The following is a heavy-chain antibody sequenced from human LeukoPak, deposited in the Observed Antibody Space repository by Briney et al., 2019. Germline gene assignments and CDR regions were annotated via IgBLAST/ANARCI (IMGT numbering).Heavy chain of an antibody. D-gene: IGHD3-22*01. CDR1: GYTFTNYG. J-gene: IGHJ3*02. CDR3: ARDGSKYDSSGAEGKGAFDI. Sequence: GASVKVSFKASGYTFTNYGISWVRQAPGQGLEWMGWISAYNGNTNYAQKLQGRVTMTTATSTSTAYMELRSLRSDDTAVYYCARDGSKYDSSGAEGKGAFDIWGQGTMVTVSS. V-gene: IGHV1-18*01. CDR2: ISAYNGNT.